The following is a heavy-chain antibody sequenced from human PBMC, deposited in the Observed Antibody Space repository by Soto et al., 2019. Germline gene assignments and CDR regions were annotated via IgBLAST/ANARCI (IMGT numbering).Heavy chain of an antibody. CDR1: GYTFTSYG. CDR3: ASDLGYFSGDSCSSE. V-gene: IGHV1-18*01. J-gene: IGHJ4*02. CDR2: ISAYNGNT. D-gene: IGHD2-15*01. Sequence: ASVKVSCKASGYTFTSYGISWVRQAPGQGLEWMGWISAYNGNTNYAQKLQGRVTMTTDTSTSTAYMELRSLRSDDTAVYYCASDLGYFSGDSCSSEWGQGTLVTVSS.